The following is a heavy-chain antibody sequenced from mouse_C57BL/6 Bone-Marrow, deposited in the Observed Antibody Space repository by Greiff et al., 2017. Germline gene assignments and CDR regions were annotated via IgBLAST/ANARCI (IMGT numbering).Heavy chain of an antibody. CDR1: GYTFTSYW. V-gene: IGHV1-55*01. Sequence: VQLQQPGAELVKPGASVKMSCKASGYTFTSYWITWVKQRPGQGLEWIGDIYPGSGSTNYNEKFKSKATLTVDTSSSTAYMQLSSLTSEDTAVYYCARGDGYFPYWYFDVWGTGTTVTVSS. D-gene: IGHD2-3*01. CDR2: IYPGSGST. CDR3: ARGDGYFPYWYFDV. J-gene: IGHJ1*03.